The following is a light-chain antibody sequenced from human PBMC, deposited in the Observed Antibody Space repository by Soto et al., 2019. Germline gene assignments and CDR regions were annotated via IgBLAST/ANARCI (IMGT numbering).Light chain of an antibody. J-gene: IGKJ1*01. CDR1: DNIAKY. V-gene: IGKV1-39*01. CDR3: QESYSAPPWT. CDR2: AAS. Sequence: EIQTTQSPSFPSASVADRVTITCRTSDNIAKYLNWYQQKPGQVPKVLIVAASRLQSGVPTRFSGSGSGTEFTLTISNLQPEDFATYYCQESYSAPPWTFGQGTKVDIK.